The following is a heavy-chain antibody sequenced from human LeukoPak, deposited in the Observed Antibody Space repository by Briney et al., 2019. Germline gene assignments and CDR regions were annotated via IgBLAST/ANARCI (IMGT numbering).Heavy chain of an antibody. Sequence: GGSLRLSCAASGFTVNNYEMHWVRQAPGKGLQWVSYISSTSYTIYYADSVRGRFTISRDNAKSSLYLQMNSLRAEDTGVYFCARAPCGGDCYSVLDPWGQGTLVTVSS. CDR3: ARAPCGGDCYSVLDP. CDR2: ISSTSYTI. CDR1: GFTVNNYE. J-gene: IGHJ5*02. D-gene: IGHD2-21*02. V-gene: IGHV3-48*03.